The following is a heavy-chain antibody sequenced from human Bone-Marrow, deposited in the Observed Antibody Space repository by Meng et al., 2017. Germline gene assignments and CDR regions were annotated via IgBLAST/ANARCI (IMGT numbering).Heavy chain of an antibody. V-gene: IGHV1-69*13. D-gene: IGHD6-19*01. J-gene: IGHJ4*02. CDR3: ASPPYSGWYAYFDY. CDR1: GGTFNNFA. Sequence: SVKVSCKASGGTFNNFAISWVRQAPRQGLEWMGGIIPIFETANYAEKFQGRVTITADESTSTAYMELSSLRSEDTAVYYCASPPYSGWYAYFDYWGQGTLVTVSS. CDR2: IIPIFETA.